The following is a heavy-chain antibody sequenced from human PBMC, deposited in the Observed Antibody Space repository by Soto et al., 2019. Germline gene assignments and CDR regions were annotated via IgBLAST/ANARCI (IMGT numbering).Heavy chain of an antibody. J-gene: IGHJ4*02. Sequence: QVQLVQSGAEVKKPGASVKVSCKASGYTFSSYGISWVRQAPGQGLEWMGWISAYNGNINYAQKVQGRVTMTTDTSTSTAYMELRSLRSDDTAVYYCARYTIYYYGSGSYYHEPIDYWGQGTLVTVSS. CDR3: ARYTIYYYGSGSYYHEPIDY. D-gene: IGHD3-10*01. V-gene: IGHV1-18*01. CDR2: ISAYNGNI. CDR1: GYTFSSYG.